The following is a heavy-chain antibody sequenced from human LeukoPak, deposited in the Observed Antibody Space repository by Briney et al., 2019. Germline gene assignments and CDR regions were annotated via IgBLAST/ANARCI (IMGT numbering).Heavy chain of an antibody. CDR2: IYSGGST. J-gene: IGHJ6*02. CDR3: ARSLPWSSSWRPNYYYGMDV. CDR1: GFTVSSNY. V-gene: IGHV3-53*01. D-gene: IGHD6-13*01. Sequence: GESLRLSCAASGFTVSSNYMSWVRQAPGKGLEWVSVIYSGGSTYYADSVKGRFTISRDNSKNTLYLQMNSLRAEDTAVYYCARSLPWSSSWRPNYYYGMDVWGQGTTVTVSS.